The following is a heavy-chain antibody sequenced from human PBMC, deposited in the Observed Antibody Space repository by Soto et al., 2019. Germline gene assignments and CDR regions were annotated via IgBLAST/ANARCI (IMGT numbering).Heavy chain of an antibody. V-gene: IGHV3-30*18. CDR3: AKDIHPGRDTYHYGADY. Sequence: QVQLVESGGGVVQPGTSLTLSCSASGFIFSNYGMHWVRQAPGKGLEWVSIISYDGSRKHYIDSVKGRFTISRDNPKNTLDLQMNSLRAEDTAVYYCAKDIHPGRDTYHYGADYWGQGTLVAVSS. CDR2: ISYDGSRK. J-gene: IGHJ4*02. D-gene: IGHD5-12*01. CDR1: GFIFSNYG.